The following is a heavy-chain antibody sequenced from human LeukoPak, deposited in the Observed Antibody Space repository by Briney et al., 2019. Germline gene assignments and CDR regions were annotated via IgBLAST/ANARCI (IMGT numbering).Heavy chain of an antibody. Sequence: GASVKVSCRASAYTFTSYGISWVRQAPGQGLAWMGWISAYNGNTNYAQKLQGRVTMTTDTSTSTAYMELRSLTSDDTAMYYCATVGGYSYGFDYWGEGTMVTVSS. D-gene: IGHD5-18*01. J-gene: IGHJ4*02. CDR2: ISAYNGNT. CDR3: ATVGGYSYGFDY. CDR1: AYTFTSYG. V-gene: IGHV1-18*01.